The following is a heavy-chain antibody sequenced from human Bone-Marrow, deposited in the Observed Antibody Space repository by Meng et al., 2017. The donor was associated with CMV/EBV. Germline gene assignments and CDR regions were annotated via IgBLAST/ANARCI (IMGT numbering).Heavy chain of an antibody. CDR3: ARDYIVVVPAATRIYYYYGMDV. Sequence: ASVKVSCKASGYTFTGYYMHWVRQAPGQGLEWMGWINPNSGGTNYAQKFQGRVTMTRDTSISTAYMELSRLRSDDTAVYYCARDYIVVVPAATRIYYYYGMDVWGQGTTVTVSS. J-gene: IGHJ6*02. V-gene: IGHV1-2*02. D-gene: IGHD2-2*01. CDR1: GYTFTGYY. CDR2: INPNSGGT.